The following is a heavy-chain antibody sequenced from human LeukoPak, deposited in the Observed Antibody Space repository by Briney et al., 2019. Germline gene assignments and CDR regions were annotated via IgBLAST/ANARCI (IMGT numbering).Heavy chain of an antibody. D-gene: IGHD7-27*01. CDR3: ARDGEFDY. J-gene: IGHJ4*02. V-gene: IGHV3-74*01. Sequence: PGGSLRLSCVASGFTFNSYWMHWVRQAPGQGLEWVSRINSDGSRTDYADSVQGRFTISRDNAKNTLYLQMNSLRAEDTAVYYCARDGEFDYWGQGTLVTVSS. CDR2: INSDGSRT. CDR1: GFTFNSYW.